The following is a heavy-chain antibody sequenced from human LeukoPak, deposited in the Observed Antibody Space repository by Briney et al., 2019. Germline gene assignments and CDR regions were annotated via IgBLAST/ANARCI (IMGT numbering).Heavy chain of an antibody. CDR2: INPDGSST. J-gene: IGHJ4*02. Sequence: GGSLRLSCAASGLNFSNYWMHWVRQAPGKGLVWVSRINPDGSSTNYADSVKGRFTISRDNAKNTLYLHMNSLRAEDTAVYYGARTIVVVPAAKILGYWGQGTLVTVSS. CDR1: GLNFSNYW. CDR3: ARTIVVVPAAKILGY. V-gene: IGHV3-74*01. D-gene: IGHD2-2*01.